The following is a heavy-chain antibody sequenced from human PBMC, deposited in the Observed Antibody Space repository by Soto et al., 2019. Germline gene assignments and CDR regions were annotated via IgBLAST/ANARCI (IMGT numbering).Heavy chain of an antibody. J-gene: IGHJ6*02. CDR1: GFTFSDHY. CDR2: INPTGSYT. V-gene: IGHV3-11*06. Sequence: GGSLRLSSAASGFTFSDHYMTWIRQAPGKGLEWISYINPTGSYTHYADSVKGRFSISRDNAENSLYLQMNSLRPEDTALYYCARGHHSMDVWGQGATVTVSS. CDR3: ARGHHSMDV.